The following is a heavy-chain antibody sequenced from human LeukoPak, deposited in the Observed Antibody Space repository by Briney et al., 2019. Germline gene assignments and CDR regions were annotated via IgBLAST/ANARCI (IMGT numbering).Heavy chain of an antibody. J-gene: IGHJ3*02. CDR1: GYSFTSYW. CDR3: ARFSSDDAFDI. CDR2: LYPGDSDT. Sequence: GESLKISCKGSGYSFTSYWIGWVRQMPGKGLEWMGILYPGDSDTRYGPSFQGQVTISADKSISTAYLQWSSLKASDTAMYYCARFSSDDAFDIWGQGTMVTVSS. D-gene: IGHD6-13*01. V-gene: IGHV5-51*01.